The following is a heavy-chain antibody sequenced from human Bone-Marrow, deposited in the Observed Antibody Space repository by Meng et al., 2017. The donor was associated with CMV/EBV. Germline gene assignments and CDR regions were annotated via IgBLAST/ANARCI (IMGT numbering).Heavy chain of an antibody. D-gene: IGHD3-16*01. V-gene: IGHV1-2*02. CDR3: ARGSGAGGLRYYYGMDV. J-gene: IGHJ6*02. CDR1: GYTFTAHY. Sequence: ASVKVSCKTSGYTFTAHYFHWVRQAPGQGLEWMGWIHPHRGDTNYAQQFQGRVTLTRDTSINTGYMELTRLTSDDTAVYYCARGSGAGGLRYYYGMDVWGQGTTVTVSS. CDR2: IHPHRGDT.